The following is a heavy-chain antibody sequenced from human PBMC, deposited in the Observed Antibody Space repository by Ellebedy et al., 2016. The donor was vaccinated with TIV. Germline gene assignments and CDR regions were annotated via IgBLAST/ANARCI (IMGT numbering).Heavy chain of an antibody. CDR3: ARDVPADAAALLDN. D-gene: IGHD2-2*01. CDR1: GYPFPNYG. J-gene: IGHJ4*02. CDR2: ISAYNGNT. Sequence: AASVKVSCQASGYPFPNYGVSWVRQAPGQGLEWVGWISAYNGNTKYGQKFQGRISLTTDKSMGTAYMELRSLRSDDTGVYFCARDVPADAAALLDNWGQGTRVTVSS. V-gene: IGHV1-18*04.